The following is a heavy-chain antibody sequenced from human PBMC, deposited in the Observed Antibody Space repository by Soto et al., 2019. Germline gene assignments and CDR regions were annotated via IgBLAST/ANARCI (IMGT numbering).Heavy chain of an antibody. CDR3: AREWGSIFGVVPDYGMDV. CDR1: GFSFSSSS. CDR2: IKEDGSEK. V-gene: IGHV3-7*01. J-gene: IGHJ6*02. D-gene: IGHD3-3*01. Sequence: EVQVVESGGGLVQPGGSLRLSCAASGFSFSSSSMSWVRQAPGKGLEWVANIKEDGSEKFYVDSVKGRFSISRDNAENSLYLQMRTLRAEDTAVYYCAREWGSIFGVVPDYGMDVWGQGTTVTVSS.